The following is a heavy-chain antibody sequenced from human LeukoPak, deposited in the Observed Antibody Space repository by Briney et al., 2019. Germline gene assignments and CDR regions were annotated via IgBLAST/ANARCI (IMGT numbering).Heavy chain of an antibody. CDR3: AREGYSSGWYAGPIDY. Sequence: GGSLRLSCAASGFTFSSYSMNWVRQAPGKGLEWVSYISSGSSTKYYADSVKGRFAVSRDNAKNSLYLQMNSLRAEDTAVYYCAREGYSSGWYAGPIDYWGQGTLLTVSS. V-gene: IGHV3-48*01. D-gene: IGHD6-19*01. CDR1: GFTFSSYS. J-gene: IGHJ4*02. CDR2: ISSGSSTK.